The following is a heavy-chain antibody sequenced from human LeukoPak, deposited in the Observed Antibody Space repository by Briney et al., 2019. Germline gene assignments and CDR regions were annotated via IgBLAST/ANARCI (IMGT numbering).Heavy chain of an antibody. V-gene: IGHV3-48*03. CDR3: AKSSSSWYSAANNWFDP. J-gene: IGHJ5*02. Sequence: GGSLRLSCAASGFTFSSYEMNWVRQAPGKGLEWVSYISSSGSTIYYADSVKGRFTISRDNSKNTLYLQMNSLRAEDTAVYYCAKSSSSWYSAANNWFDPWGQGTLVTVSS. CDR1: GFTFSSYE. CDR2: ISSSGSTI. D-gene: IGHD6-13*01.